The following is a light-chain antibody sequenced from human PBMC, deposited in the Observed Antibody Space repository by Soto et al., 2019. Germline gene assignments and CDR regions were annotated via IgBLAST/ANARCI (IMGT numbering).Light chain of an antibody. CDR1: QSISSW. Sequence: DIKMTKSPSTLSAYVGDRVTITCRASQSISSWLAWYQQKPGKAPKLLIYKASSLESGVPSRFSGSGSGTEFTLTISSLQPDDFAPYYCQQYNSYSWRSCQGTNVDVK. J-gene: IGKJ1*01. CDR3: QQYNSYSWR. CDR2: KAS. V-gene: IGKV1-5*03.